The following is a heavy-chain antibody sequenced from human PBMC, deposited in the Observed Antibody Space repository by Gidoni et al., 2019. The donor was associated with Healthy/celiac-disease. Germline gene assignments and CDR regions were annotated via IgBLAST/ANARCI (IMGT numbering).Heavy chain of an antibody. CDR3: ADGDFTIGYSSGWPFQH. Sequence: QVQLVQSGAEVKKPGSSVKVSCKASGGTFSSYTISWVRQAPGQGLEWMGRIIPILGIANYAQKFQGRVTITADKSTSTAYMELSSLRSEDTAVYYCADGDFTIGYSSGWPFQHWGQGTLVTVSS. J-gene: IGHJ1*01. CDR1: GGTFSSYT. D-gene: IGHD6-19*01. V-gene: IGHV1-69*02. CDR2: IIPILGIA.